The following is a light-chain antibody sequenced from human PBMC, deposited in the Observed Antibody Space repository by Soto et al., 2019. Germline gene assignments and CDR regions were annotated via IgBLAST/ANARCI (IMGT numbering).Light chain of an antibody. CDR1: QSLSTN. CDR2: AAS. CDR3: QHYNYWPPWT. J-gene: IGKJ1*01. V-gene: IGKV3-15*01. Sequence: IVMTQSPATLSVSPGERATLSCRASQSLSTNLAWYQQRPGQAPRLLIYAASTRATGIPARFSGSGSGTDFTLTISSLQSEDFAVYYCQHYNYWPPWTFGQGTKVEI.